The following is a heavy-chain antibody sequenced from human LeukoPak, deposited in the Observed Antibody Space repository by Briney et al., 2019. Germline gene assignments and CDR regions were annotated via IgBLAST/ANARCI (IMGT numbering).Heavy chain of an antibody. Sequence: PSETLSLTCTVSGGSINSYSWTWIRQPAGKRLEWIGRISTRGNTKYNPSLDSRVTMSLDTSERRISLYLNSVTASDTAVYYCARESDYDRTGYLVWGPKNLYQYYVADVWGQGTTVTVSS. D-gene: IGHD3-22*01. J-gene: IGHJ6*02. CDR2: ISTRGNT. V-gene: IGHV4-4*07. CDR3: ARESDYDRTGYLVWGPKNLYQYYVADV. CDR1: GGSINSYS.